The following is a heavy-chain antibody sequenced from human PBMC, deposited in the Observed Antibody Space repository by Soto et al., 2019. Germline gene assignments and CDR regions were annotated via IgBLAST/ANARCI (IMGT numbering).Heavy chain of an antibody. D-gene: IGHD2-8*01. CDR2: ISTDNDHK. CDR3: GRGMVKLRFDT. Sequence: QVQLVQSGAEVKQPGASVKVSCKASGYTFSSIGISWVRLAPGQGLEWMGWISTDNDHKHYATMFKGRVSRTPDTSTNTASTRLRTLRPDATAVYYWGRGMVKLRFDTWGQGTLVTAS. J-gene: IGHJ5*02. V-gene: IGHV1-18*04. CDR1: GYTFSSIG.